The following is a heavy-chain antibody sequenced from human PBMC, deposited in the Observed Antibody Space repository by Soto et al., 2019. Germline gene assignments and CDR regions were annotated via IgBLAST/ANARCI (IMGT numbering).Heavy chain of an antibody. CDR2: ISGSGGST. CDR1: GFTFSSYA. V-gene: IGHV3-23*01. Sequence: GGSLRLSCAASGFTFSSYAMSWVRQAPGKGLEWVSAISGSGGSTYYADSVKGRFTISRDNSKNTLYLQMNSLRAEDTAVYYCAKLLWFGEYYYYYGMDVWGQGTTVTVSS. CDR3: AKLLWFGEYYYYYGMDV. J-gene: IGHJ6*02. D-gene: IGHD3-10*01.